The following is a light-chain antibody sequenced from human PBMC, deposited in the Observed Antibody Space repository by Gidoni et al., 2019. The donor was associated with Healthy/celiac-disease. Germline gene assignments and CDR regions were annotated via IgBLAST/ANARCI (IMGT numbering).Light chain of an antibody. Sequence: DIQITQSQSSLSASVGDKVTITCQASQDISNYLNWYQQKPGKAPKLLIYDASNLEPGVPSRFSGSGSGTDFTFTIISLQPEDIATYYCQQYATSYTFGQGTKLEIK. CDR2: DAS. V-gene: IGKV1-33*01. J-gene: IGKJ2*01. CDR1: QDISNY. CDR3: QQYATSYT.